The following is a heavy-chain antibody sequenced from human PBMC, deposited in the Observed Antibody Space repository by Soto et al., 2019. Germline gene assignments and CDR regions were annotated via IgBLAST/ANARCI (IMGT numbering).Heavy chain of an antibody. V-gene: IGHV5-10-1*01. J-gene: IGHJ6*02. Sequence: GESLKISCKGSGYSFTSYWISWVRQMPGKGLEWMGRIDPSDSYTNYSPSFQGHVTISADKSISTAFLQWSSLKASDTAMYYCATTGDYYYYYVMDVWGQGTTVTVSS. CDR1: GYSFTSYW. CDR3: ATTGDYYYYYVMDV. D-gene: IGHD2-8*02. CDR2: IDPSDSYT.